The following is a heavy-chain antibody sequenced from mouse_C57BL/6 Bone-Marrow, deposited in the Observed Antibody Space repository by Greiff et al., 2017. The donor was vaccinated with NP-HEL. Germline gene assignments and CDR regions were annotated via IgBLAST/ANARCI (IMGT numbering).Heavy chain of an antibody. CDR2: ISSGGSYT. Sequence: DVKLVESGGDLVKPGGSLKLSCAASGFTFSSYGMSWVRQTPDKRLEWVATISSGGSYTYYPDSVKGRFTISRDNAKNTLYLQMSSLKSEDTAMYYCGRQGGVPNYYAMDYWGQGTSVTVSS. J-gene: IGHJ4*01. V-gene: IGHV5-6*02. CDR1: GFTFSSYG. CDR3: GRQGGVPNYYAMDY.